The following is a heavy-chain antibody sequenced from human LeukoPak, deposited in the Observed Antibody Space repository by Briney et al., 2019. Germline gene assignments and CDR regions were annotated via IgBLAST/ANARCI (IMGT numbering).Heavy chain of an antibody. D-gene: IGHD5-18*01. V-gene: IGHV3-7*02. CDR1: GFTSSRYW. J-gene: IGHJ4*02. CDR2: ISQDGSEK. CDR3: ARIGYGRTFDY. Sequence: GGSLRLSCAASGFTSSRYWMTWVRQAPGQGLEWVASISQDGSEKRYSDSVKGRFTISRDNAKNSLYLQMNSLRAEDTAVYYCARIGYGRTFDYWGQGTLVTVSS.